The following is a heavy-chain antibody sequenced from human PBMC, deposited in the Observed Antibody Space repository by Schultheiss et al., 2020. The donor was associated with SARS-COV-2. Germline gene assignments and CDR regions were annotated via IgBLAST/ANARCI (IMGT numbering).Heavy chain of an antibody. D-gene: IGHD6-19*01. V-gene: IGHV4-34*01. Sequence: GSLRLSCAASGFTFSSYAMSWVRQAPGKGLEWIGEINHSGSAYYNPSLKSRVTISVDTSKNQFSLTLTTVTAADTAVYYCARLSGLASYFDYWGQGTLVNVSS. CDR1: GFTFSSYA. J-gene: IGHJ4*02. CDR3: ARLSGLASYFDY. CDR2: INHSGSA.